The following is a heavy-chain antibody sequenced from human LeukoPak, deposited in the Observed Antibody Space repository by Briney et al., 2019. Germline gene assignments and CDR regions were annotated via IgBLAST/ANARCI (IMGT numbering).Heavy chain of an antibody. D-gene: IGHD1-26*01. CDR1: GYTFTSYY. CDR3: ARGRRGLPTAYYFDY. Sequence: GASVKVSXKASGYTFTSYYMHWVRQAPGQGPEWMGIINPSGGSTRYAQKFQGRVTMTRDTSTSTVYMELSSLRSEDTAVYYCARGRRGLPTAYYFDYWGQGTLVTVSS. J-gene: IGHJ4*02. V-gene: IGHV1-46*01. CDR2: INPSGGST.